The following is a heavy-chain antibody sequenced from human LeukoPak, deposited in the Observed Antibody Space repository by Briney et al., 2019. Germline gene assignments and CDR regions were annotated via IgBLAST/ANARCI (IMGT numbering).Heavy chain of an antibody. CDR2: IIPIFGTA. D-gene: IGHD3-3*01. J-gene: IGHJ4*02. CDR1: GGTFSSYA. Sequence: SVKVSCKASGGTFSSYAISWVRQAPGQGLEWMGGIIPIFGTANYAQKFQGRVAITADESTSTAYMELSSLRSEDTAVYYCARGDTYYDFWSGYSTWGQGTLVTVSS. V-gene: IGHV1-69*13. CDR3: ARGDTYYDFWSGYST.